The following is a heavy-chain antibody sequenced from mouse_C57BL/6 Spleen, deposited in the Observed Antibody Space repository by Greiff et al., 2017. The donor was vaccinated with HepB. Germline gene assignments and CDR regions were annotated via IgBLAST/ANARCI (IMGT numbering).Heavy chain of an antibody. CDR2: IDPENGDT. V-gene: IGHV14-4*01. J-gene: IGHJ4*01. CDR1: GFNIKDDY. CDR3: TTDAYHGGYAMDY. Sequence: EVQLQQSGAELVRPGDSVKLSCTASGFNIKDDYMHWVKQRPEQGLEWIGWIDPENGDTEYASKFQGKATITADTSSNTAYLQLSSLTSEDTAVYYCTTDAYHGGYAMDYWGQVTSVTVSS.